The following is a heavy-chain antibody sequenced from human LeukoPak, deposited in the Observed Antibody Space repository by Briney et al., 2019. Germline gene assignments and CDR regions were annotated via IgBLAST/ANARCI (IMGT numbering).Heavy chain of an antibody. D-gene: IGHD3-10*01. V-gene: IGHV4-34*01. Sequence: SETLSLTCAVYGGSFSGYYWSWIRQPPGKGLEWIGEINHSGSTNYNPSLKSRVTISVDTSKNQFSLKLSSVTAADTAVYYCARGRGFFDYWGQGTLVTVSS. CDR2: INHSGST. CDR3: ARGRGFFDY. J-gene: IGHJ4*02. CDR1: GGSFSGYY.